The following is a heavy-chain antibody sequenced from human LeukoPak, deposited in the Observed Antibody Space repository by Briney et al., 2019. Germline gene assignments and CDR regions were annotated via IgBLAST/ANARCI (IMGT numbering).Heavy chain of an antibody. J-gene: IGHJ3*02. D-gene: IGHD1-26*01. V-gene: IGHV3-23*01. CDR3: AKGVEVGATNIAFEI. CDR2: VSASGCNT. CDR1: GFTFSNYA. Sequence: GGSLRLSCAASGFTFSNYAVSWVRQAPGKGLEWVSAVSASGCNTYYVDSVNGRFTVSRDNSKNTLFLQMNSLTAEDTAVYYCAKGVEVGATNIAFEIWGQGTMVTVSS.